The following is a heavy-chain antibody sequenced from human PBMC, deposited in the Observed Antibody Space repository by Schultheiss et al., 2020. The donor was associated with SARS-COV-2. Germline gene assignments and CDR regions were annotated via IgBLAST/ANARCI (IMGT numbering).Heavy chain of an antibody. D-gene: IGHD1-26*01. CDR3: AREMGATDN. Sequence: GESLKISCATSGFTFSSFAMTWVRQAPGKGLEWISYINEGGDVIFYADSIKGRFTISRDTAKSSLFLQMSSLRGDDTAVYYCAREMGATDNWGQGTRVTVSS. J-gene: IGHJ4*02. CDR1: GFTFSSFA. CDR2: INEGGDVI. V-gene: IGHV3-48*03.